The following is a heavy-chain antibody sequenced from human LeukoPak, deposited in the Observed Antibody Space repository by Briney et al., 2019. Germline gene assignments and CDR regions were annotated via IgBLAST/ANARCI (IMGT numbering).Heavy chain of an antibody. Sequence: GASVKVSCKASGYTFTGYYMHWVRQAPGQGLEWMGWMNPNSGNTGYAQKFQGRVTMTRNPSISTAYMELSSLRSEDTAVYYCARGAGGGDYYYYYMDVWGKGTTVTVSS. V-gene: IGHV1-8*02. CDR3: ARGAGGGDYYYYYMDV. D-gene: IGHD1-26*01. CDR2: MNPNSGNT. J-gene: IGHJ6*03. CDR1: GYTFTGYY.